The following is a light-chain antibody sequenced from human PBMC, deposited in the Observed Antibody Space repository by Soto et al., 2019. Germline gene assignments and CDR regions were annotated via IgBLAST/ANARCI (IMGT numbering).Light chain of an antibody. CDR2: GTS. CDR3: QQFDDWPT. Sequence: IVMTQSPATLSVSPGDRVTLSCRASQSVSSNLAWYQQKPGQAPRLLIYGTSNRATGIPDRISDSRSGTEFTLTISSQQSEDFGVYYCQQFDDWPTFGQGTKVDIK. J-gene: IGKJ1*01. CDR1: QSVSSN. V-gene: IGKV3-15*01.